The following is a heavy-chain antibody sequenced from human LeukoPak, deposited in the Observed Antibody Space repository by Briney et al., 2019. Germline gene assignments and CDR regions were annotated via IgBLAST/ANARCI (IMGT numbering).Heavy chain of an antibody. J-gene: IGHJ4*02. CDR2: IGTTGGST. D-gene: IGHD3-10*01. Sequence: GGSLRLSCSASGFTFSHYAMHWVRQAPGKGLEYVSAIGTTGGSTYYADSVKGRFTISRENSKNTLYLQMSSLRPEDTAVYFCVNTHGSGSYNNWGQGTLVTVSS. CDR3: VNTHGSGSYNN. CDR1: GFTFSHYA. V-gene: IGHV3-64D*06.